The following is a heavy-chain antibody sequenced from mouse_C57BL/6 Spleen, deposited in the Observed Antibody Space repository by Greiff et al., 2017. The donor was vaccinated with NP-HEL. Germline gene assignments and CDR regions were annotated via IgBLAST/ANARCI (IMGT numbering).Heavy chain of an antibody. CDR2: IDPSDSYT. J-gene: IGHJ2*01. D-gene: IGHD1-1*02. Sequence: VQLQQPGAELVMPGASVKLSCKASGYTFTSYWMHWVKQRPGQGLEWIGEIDPSDSYTNYNQKFKGKSTLTVDKSSSTAYMQLSSLTSEDSAVYYCARWGSYRYFDYWGQGTTLTVSS. CDR1: GYTFTSYW. CDR3: ARWGSYRYFDY. V-gene: IGHV1-69*01.